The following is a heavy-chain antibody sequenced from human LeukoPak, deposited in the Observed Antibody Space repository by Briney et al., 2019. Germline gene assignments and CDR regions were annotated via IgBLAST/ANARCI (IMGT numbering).Heavy chain of an antibody. CDR3: AKEYSLSLDY. V-gene: IGHV3-30*02. CDR1: GFTFRNYD. CDR2: IRYDGSNT. Sequence: PGGSLRLSCAASGFTFRNYDMHWVRQAPGKGLEWVAYIRYDGSNTFYADSVKGRFTISRDISKNTLFLQMNSLSAEDTAVYYCAKEYSLSLDYWGQGTLVTVSS. J-gene: IGHJ4*02. D-gene: IGHD5-18*01.